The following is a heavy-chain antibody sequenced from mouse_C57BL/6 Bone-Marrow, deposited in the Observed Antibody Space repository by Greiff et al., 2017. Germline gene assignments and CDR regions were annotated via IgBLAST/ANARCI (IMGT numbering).Heavy chain of an antibody. CDR2: IYPRSGNT. D-gene: IGHD2-5*01. J-gene: IGHJ3*01. Sequence: QVQLQQSGAELARPGASVKLSCKASGYTFTSYGISWVKQRTGQGLEWIGEIYPRSGNTYYNEKFKGKATLTADKSSSTAYMELRSLTSEDSAVYFCARSGSYSNYFGWFAYWGQGTLVTVSA. CDR3: ARSGSYSNYFGWFAY. CDR1: GYTFTSYG. V-gene: IGHV1-81*01.